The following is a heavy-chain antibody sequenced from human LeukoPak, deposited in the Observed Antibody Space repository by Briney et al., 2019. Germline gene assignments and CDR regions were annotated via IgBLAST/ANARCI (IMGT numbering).Heavy chain of an antibody. V-gene: IGHV4-34*01. J-gene: IGHJ4*02. CDR1: GGSFSGYY. CDR3: ARKGATYYDILTGCLH. CDR2: INHSGST. Sequence: SETLSLTCAVYGGSFSGYYWSWIRQPPGKGLEWIGEINHSGSTNYNPSLKSRVTISVDTSKNQFSLELSSVTAADTAVYYCARKGATYYDILTGCLHWGQGTLVTVSS. D-gene: IGHD3-9*01.